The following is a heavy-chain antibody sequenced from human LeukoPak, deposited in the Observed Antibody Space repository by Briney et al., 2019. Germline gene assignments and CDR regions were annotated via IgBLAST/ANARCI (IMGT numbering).Heavy chain of an antibody. D-gene: IGHD1-7*01. CDR1: GGSICSGGDY. V-gene: IGHV4-31*03. J-gene: IGHJ6*02. Sequence: SETLSLTCTVSGGSICSGGDYWTWIRQHPGKGLEWIGYISYSGSTYYSPSLQSRVTISVDTSRSQFSLNLSSVTAADTAVYYCARDKELQRAYYYGLDVWGQGTTVTVSS. CDR3: ARDKELQRAYYYGLDV. CDR2: ISYSGST.